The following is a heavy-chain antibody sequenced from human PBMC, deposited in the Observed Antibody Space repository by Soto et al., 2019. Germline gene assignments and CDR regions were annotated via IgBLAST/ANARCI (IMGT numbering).Heavy chain of an antibody. CDR3: ARVNRWQQYYLGDDYYYLSV. J-gene: IGHJ6*03. Sequence: WLNRFRKETGKGLECVANIKQDGSEKYYVDSVKGRFTISRDNAKNSLYLQMNSLRAEDTAVYYCARVNRWQQYYLGDDYYYLSVWGKGTTVPVSS. CDR2: IKQDGSEK. D-gene: IGHD3-16*01. V-gene: IGHV3-7*01. CDR1: W.